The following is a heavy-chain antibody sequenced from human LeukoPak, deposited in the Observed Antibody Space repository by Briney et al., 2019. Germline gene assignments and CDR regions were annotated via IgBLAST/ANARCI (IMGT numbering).Heavy chain of an antibody. CDR1: GYTVIDYY. D-gene: IGHD1-26*01. CDR2: ISPNSGGT. Sequence: ASVNVSCKASGYTVIDYYMHWVRQAAGQGLEWIGWISPNSGGTKYVQKFQGRVTMARDTSITTVYMELSGLSFDDPAVYYCARGGGRYSVDYWGQGTLVIVSS. CDR3: ARGGGRYSVDY. J-gene: IGHJ4*02. V-gene: IGHV1-2*02.